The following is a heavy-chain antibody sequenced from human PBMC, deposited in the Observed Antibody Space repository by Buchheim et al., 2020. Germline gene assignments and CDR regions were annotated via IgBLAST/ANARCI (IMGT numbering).Heavy chain of an antibody. CDR3: ARGSGNSWHLLH. CDR1: GGSISSDY. D-gene: IGHD6-13*01. CDR2: IFYSGNT. Sequence: QVQLQESGPGQVKPSETLSLTCTVSGGSISSDYWSWIRQSPGKGLEWIGCIFYSGNTHYNPSLKSRVTISSDNSKNQFSLKLNSVTAADTAVYYCARGSGNSWHLLHWGQGTL. J-gene: IGHJ1*01. V-gene: IGHV4-59*01.